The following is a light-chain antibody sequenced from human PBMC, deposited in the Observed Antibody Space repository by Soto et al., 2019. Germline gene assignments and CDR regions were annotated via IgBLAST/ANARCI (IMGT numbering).Light chain of an antibody. V-gene: IGLV2-14*01. Sequence: QSVLTQPASVSGSPGQSITISCTGTSSDVGGYNYVSWYQQRPGKAPKLMIYDVSNRPSGVSNRFSGSKSGNTASLTFSGLQAEDEADYYCSSYTSSSFDGFGTGTKVTVL. J-gene: IGLJ1*01. CDR2: DVS. CDR1: SSDVGGYNY. CDR3: SSYTSSSFDG.